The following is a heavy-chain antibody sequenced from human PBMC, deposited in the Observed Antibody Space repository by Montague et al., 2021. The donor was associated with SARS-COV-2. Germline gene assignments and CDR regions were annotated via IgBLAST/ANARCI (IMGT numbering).Heavy chain of an antibody. CDR2: IYTSGST. CDR3: ARGCSGGSCYQNPFST. J-gene: IGHJ5*02. D-gene: IGHD2-15*01. Sequence: TLSLTCTVSGGPISSGSYYWSWIRQPAGKGLEWIGRIYTSGSTNYNLSLKSRVTISVDTSKNQFSLKLSSVTAADTAVYYCARGCSGGSCYQNPFSTWGQGTLVTVSS. V-gene: IGHV4-61*02. CDR1: GGPISSGSYY.